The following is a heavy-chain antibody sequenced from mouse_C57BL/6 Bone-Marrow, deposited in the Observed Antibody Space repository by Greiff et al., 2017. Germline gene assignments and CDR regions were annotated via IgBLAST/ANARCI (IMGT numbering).Heavy chain of an antibody. CDR1: GYTFTDYE. D-gene: IGHD1-1*01. CDR2: IDPETGGT. J-gene: IGHJ3*01. CDR3: TPYYYGSPWFAY. V-gene: IGHV1-15*01. Sequence: QVQLQQSGAELVRPGASVTLSCKASGYTFTDYEMHWVKQTPVHGLEWIGAIDPETGGTAYNQKFKGKAILTADKSSSTAYMELRSLTSEDSAVYYCTPYYYGSPWFAYWGQGTLVTVSA.